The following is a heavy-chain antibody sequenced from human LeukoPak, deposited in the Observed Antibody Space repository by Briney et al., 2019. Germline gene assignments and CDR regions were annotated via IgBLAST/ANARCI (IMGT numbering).Heavy chain of an antibody. V-gene: IGHV1-2*02. CDR2: INSNSGST. D-gene: IGHD6-19*01. Sequence: ASVKVSCKASGYTFTGYYMHWVRQAPGQGLEWMGWINSNSGSTNYAQKFQGRVTMTRDTSISTAYMELSRLRSDDTAVYYCARGGVAVAVPYNWFDPWGQGTLVTVSS. J-gene: IGHJ5*02. CDR1: GYTFTGYY. CDR3: ARGGVAVAVPYNWFDP.